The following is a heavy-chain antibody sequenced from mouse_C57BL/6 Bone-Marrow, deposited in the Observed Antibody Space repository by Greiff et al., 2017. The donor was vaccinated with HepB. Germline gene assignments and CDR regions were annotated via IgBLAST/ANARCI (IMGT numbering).Heavy chain of an antibody. Sequence: EVHLVESGPGMVKPSQSLSLTCTVTGYSITSGYDWHWIRHFPGNKLEWMGYISYSGSTNYNPSLKSRISITHDTSKNHFFLKLNSVTTEDTATYYCARGYGTLFAYWGQGTLVTVSA. CDR1: GYSITSGYD. J-gene: IGHJ3*01. CDR3: ARGYGTLFAY. D-gene: IGHD2-10*02. CDR2: ISYSGST. V-gene: IGHV3-1*01.